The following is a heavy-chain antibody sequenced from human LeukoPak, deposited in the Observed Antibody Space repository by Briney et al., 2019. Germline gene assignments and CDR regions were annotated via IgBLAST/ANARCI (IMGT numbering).Heavy chain of an antibody. D-gene: IGHD4-23*01. CDR3: ARHTVVNDDFDI. CDR1: GVSISSYY. V-gene: IGHV4-4*07. J-gene: IGHJ3*02. Sequence: SETLSLTCTVSGVSISSYYWSWIRQPAGKGLEWIGRIYTSGSTNYNPSLKSRVTMSVDTSKNQFSLKLSSVTAADTAVYYCARHTVVNDDFDIWGQGTMVTVSS. CDR2: IYTSGST.